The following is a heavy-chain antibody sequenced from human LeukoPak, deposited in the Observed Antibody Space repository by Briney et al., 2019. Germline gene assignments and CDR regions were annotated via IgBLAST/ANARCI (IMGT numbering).Heavy chain of an antibody. V-gene: IGHV3-48*03. J-gene: IGHJ4*02. CDR1: GFTFSSYE. CDR2: ISSSGSSI. D-gene: IGHD1-14*01. Sequence: GGSLRLSCTASGFTFSSYEMNWVRQAPGKGLEWVSYISSSGSSIYYPDSVKGRFTISRDNAKNSLYLQMNSLRAEDTAVYYCARVFSGNLDYWGQGTLVTVSS. CDR3: ARVFSGNLDY.